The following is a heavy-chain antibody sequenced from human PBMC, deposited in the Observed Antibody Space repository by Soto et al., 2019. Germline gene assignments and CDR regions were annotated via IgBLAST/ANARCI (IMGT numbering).Heavy chain of an antibody. J-gene: IGHJ4*02. D-gene: IGHD2-21*02. CDR1: GFTVSSNY. CDR3: ARPTATAIPGFDY. CDR2: IYSGGST. Sequence: GGSLRLSCAASGFTVSSNYMSWVRQAPGKGLEWVSVIYSGGSTYYADSVKGRFTISRDNSKNTLYLQMNSLRAEDTAVYYCARPTATAIPGFDYWGQGTMVTVSS. V-gene: IGHV3-53*01.